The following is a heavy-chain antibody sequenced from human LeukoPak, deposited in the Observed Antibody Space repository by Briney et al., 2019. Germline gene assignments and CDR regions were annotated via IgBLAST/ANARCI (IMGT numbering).Heavy chain of an antibody. J-gene: IGHJ4*02. CDR2: IKQDGSET. CDR1: RFTLSNYW. Sequence: GGSLRLSCAASRFTLSNYWMSWVRQAPGKGLEWVANIKQDGSETYYVDSVKGRFTISRDNAKNSLSLQMNSLKASDTAMYYCASRYGSGYYYFDYWGQGTLVTVSS. V-gene: IGHV3-7*03. D-gene: IGHD3-10*01. CDR3: ASRYGSGYYYFDY.